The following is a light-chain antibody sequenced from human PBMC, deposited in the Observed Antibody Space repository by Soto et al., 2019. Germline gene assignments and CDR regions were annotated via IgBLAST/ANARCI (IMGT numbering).Light chain of an antibody. Sequence: QYVLTQPPSVSGAPGQRVTISCTGSSSNIGAGYDVQWYQQVPGTAPKLLISNSINRPSGVPDRFSGSKSDTSASLAITGIQADDEADYYCQSYDRSLSGWVFGGGTKLTVL. CDR2: NSI. CDR3: QSYDRSLSGWV. CDR1: SSNIGAGYD. J-gene: IGLJ3*02. V-gene: IGLV1-40*01.